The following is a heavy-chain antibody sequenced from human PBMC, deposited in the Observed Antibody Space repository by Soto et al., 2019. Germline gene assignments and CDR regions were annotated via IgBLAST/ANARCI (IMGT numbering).Heavy chain of an antibody. D-gene: IGHD5-18*01. CDR1: GGSISSYY. J-gene: IGHJ4*02. CDR2: IYYSGST. Sequence: QVQLQESGPGLVKPSETLSLTCTVSGGSISSYYWSWIRQPPGKGLEWIGYIYYSGSTNYNPSLKSRVTISVDTSKNQFSLKLSSVTAADTAVYYCARADVDTAMIDYWGQGTLVTVSS. V-gene: IGHV4-59*01. CDR3: ARADVDTAMIDY.